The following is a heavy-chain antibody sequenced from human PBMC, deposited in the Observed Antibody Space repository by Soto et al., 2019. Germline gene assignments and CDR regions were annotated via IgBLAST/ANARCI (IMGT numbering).Heavy chain of an antibody. CDR2: IIPIFGTA. D-gene: IGHD3-3*01. CDR1: GGTFSSYA. V-gene: IGHV1-69*13. Sequence: GASVKVSCKASGGTFSSYAISWVRQAPGQGLEWMGGIIPIFGTANYAQKFQGRVTITADESTSTAYMELSSLRSEDTAVYYCARCRVSGYEFDYWGQGTLVTVSS. CDR3: ARCRVSGYEFDY. J-gene: IGHJ4*02.